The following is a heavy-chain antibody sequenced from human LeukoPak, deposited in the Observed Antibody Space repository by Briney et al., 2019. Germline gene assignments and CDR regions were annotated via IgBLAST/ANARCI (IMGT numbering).Heavy chain of an antibody. CDR1: GFTFSSYW. J-gene: IGHJ4*02. CDR3: ARSHDFWSGYSPQTFDY. D-gene: IGHD3-3*01. V-gene: IGHV3-7*01. CDR2: IKQDGSER. Sequence: GGSLRLSCAASGFTFSSYWMSWVRQAPGKGLEWVANIKQDGSERYYVDSVKGRFTISRDNAKNSLYLQMNSLRAEDTAAYYCARSHDFWSGYSPQTFDYWGQGTLVTVSS.